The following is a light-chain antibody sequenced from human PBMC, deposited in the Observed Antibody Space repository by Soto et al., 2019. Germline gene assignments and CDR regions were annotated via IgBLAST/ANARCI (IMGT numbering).Light chain of an antibody. CDR1: QGISRY. CDR3: QQYENYWT. Sequence: DIQLTQSPSFLSASVGDTVTITCRASQGISRYLAWYQQKPGKAPKLLIYDASNLESGVPSRFSGSGSGTEFTLTISSLQPEDFGIYYCQQYENYWTFGQGTKVDIK. V-gene: IGKV1-9*01. CDR2: DAS. J-gene: IGKJ1*01.